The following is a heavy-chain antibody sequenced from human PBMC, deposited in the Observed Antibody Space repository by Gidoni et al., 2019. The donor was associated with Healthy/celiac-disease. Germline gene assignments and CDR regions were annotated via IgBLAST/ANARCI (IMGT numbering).Heavy chain of an antibody. CDR2: ISSSSSYI. CDR1: GFTFSSYS. CDR3: ARGDCSGGSCYLYYYYYGMDV. V-gene: IGHV3-21*01. J-gene: IGHJ6*02. D-gene: IGHD2-15*01. Sequence: EVQLVESGGGLVKPGGSLRLSCAASGFTFSSYSMNWVRQAPGKGLEWVSSISSSSSYIYYADSVKGRFTISRDNAKNSLYLQMNSLRAEDTAVYYCARGDCSGGSCYLYYYYYGMDVWGQGTTVTVSS.